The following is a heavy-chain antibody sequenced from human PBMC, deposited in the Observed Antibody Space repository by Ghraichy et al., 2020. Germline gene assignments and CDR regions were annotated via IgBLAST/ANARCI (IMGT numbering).Heavy chain of an antibody. CDR1: GGTFSSYA. D-gene: IGHD5-12*01. CDR2: IIPIFGTA. Sequence: SVKVSCKASGGTFSSYAISWVRQAPGQGLEWMGGIIPIFGTANYAQKFQGRVTITADKSTSTAYMELSSLRSEDTAVYYCARDGLPPYYYYYGMDVWGQGTTVTVSS. J-gene: IGHJ6*02. V-gene: IGHV1-69*06. CDR3: ARDGLPPYYYYYGMDV.